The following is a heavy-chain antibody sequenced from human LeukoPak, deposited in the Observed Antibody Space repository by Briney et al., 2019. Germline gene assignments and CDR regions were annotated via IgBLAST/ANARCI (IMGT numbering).Heavy chain of an antibody. CDR3: ARDEHQFYHASSGRFDY. D-gene: IGHD3-22*01. J-gene: IGHJ4*02. CDR2: IKQDGSEK. CDR1: GFTFSYYW. V-gene: IGHV3-7*04. Sequence: LGGSLRLSCAASGFTFSYYWMGWVRQAPGKGLEWVANIKQDGSEKYYVDSVKGRFTISRDNAKNSLYLQMNSMRAEDTAVYYCARDEHQFYHASSGRFDYWGQGILVTVSS.